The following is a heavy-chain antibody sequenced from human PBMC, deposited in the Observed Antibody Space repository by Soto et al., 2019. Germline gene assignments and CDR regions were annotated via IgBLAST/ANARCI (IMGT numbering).Heavy chain of an antibody. V-gene: IGHV3-23*01. CDR2: ISGSSSST. D-gene: IGHD5-12*01. Sequence: EVQLLESGGGLVQPGGSLRLSCAASGFTFNSCAMTWVRQAPGKGLEWVSTISGSSSSTFYADSVKGRFTTSRDNSKNMQYLQMDCLRAEDTAVYYCAKEYIVTTIADAFDIWGQGTMVTVSS. CDR3: AKEYIVTTIADAFDI. CDR1: GFTFNSCA. J-gene: IGHJ3*02.